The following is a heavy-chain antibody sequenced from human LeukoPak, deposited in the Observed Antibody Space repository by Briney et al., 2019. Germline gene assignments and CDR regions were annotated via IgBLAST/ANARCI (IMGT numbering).Heavy chain of an antibody. Sequence: GASVKVSCTASGYTFINYGITWVQQAPGQGVEWMGWISANNGNTNYAQKFQGRVTMTRDTSTSTVYMELSSLRSEDTAVYYCARVQVCTSCHRTPDNWFDPWGQGTLVTVSS. CDR1: GYTFINYG. J-gene: IGHJ5*02. V-gene: IGHV1-18*01. CDR3: ARVQVCTSCHRTPDNWFDP. D-gene: IGHD2-2*02. CDR2: ISANNGNT.